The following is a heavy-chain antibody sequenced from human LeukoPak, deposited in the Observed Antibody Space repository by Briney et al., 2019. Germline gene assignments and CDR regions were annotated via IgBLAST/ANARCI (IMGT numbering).Heavy chain of an antibody. J-gene: IGHJ4*02. Sequence: GASVKVSCKASGGTFSSYAISWVRQAPGQGLEWMGGIIPIFGTANYAQKFQGRVTITADESTRTAYVELSSLRSEDTAVYYCARVGMVRGVMSYYFDYWGQGTLVTVSS. CDR1: GGTFSSYA. D-gene: IGHD3-10*01. CDR3: ARVGMVRGVMSYYFDY. V-gene: IGHV1-69*13. CDR2: IIPIFGTA.